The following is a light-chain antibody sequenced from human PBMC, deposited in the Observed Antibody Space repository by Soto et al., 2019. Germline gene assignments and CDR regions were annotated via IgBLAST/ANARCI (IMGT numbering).Light chain of an antibody. Sequence: DIVITQTPLSSPVNLGEKVSISFRSIQSLLHTDGNTYLSWFQQRPGQPPRLLIYKISNRFPGVPDRFSGSGAATDFTLKISRVEAEDVGIYYCMQTTEFSRTFGQGTKV. CDR3: MQTTEFSRT. J-gene: IGKJ1*01. V-gene: IGKV2-24*01. CDR2: KIS. CDR1: QSLLHTDGNTY.